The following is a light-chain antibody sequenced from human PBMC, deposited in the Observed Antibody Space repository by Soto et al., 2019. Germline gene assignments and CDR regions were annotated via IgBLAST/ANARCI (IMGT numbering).Light chain of an antibody. CDR2: DAS. V-gene: IGKV1-33*01. CDR3: QQYDTLPLT. CDR1: QDIKNY. Sequence: DIQMTQSPSSLSASVGDRVTITCQASQDIKNYLNWYQQKSGKASKLLIYDASDLETGVPSGFSRSGSGTDFTFTINSLQPEDIATYYCQQYDTLPLTFGGGTK. J-gene: IGKJ4*01.